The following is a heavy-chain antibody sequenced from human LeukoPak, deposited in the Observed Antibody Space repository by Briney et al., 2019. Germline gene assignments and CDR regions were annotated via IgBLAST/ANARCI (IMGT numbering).Heavy chain of an antibody. CDR1: GGSISNGDHY. J-gene: IGHJ6*02. CDR3: ARERDFWSGYGSYYGMDV. D-gene: IGHD3-3*01. Sequence: SETLSLTCTVSGGSISNGDHYWSWIRQHPGKGLEWIGHIYYSGSTYYNPSLKSRGIISVETSKNQFSLKLSSVTAADTAVYYCARERDFWSGYGSYYGMDVWGQGTTVTVSS. V-gene: IGHV4-31*03. CDR2: IYYSGST.